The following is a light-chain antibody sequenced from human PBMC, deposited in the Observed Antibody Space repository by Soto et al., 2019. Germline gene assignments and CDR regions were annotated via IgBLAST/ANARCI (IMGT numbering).Light chain of an antibody. V-gene: IGKV3-20*01. J-gene: IGKJ1*01. CDR3: QQYGSSTWT. CDR1: QSVSSSY. Sequence: VMTQSPATLSVSPGERATLTCRASQSVSSSYLAWYQQKPGQAPRLLIYGASSRATGIPDRFSGSGSGTDFTLTISRLEPEDFAVYYCQQYGSSTWTFGQVTKVDVK. CDR2: GAS.